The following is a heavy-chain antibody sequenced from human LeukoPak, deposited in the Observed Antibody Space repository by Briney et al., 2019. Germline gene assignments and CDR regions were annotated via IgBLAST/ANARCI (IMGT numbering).Heavy chain of an antibody. CDR3: ARVQGGGYRTADY. Sequence: GGSLRLSCAASGFTFSSYEMNWVRQAPGKGLDWVAEILENGSNQYYADSVKGRFTISRDNSKNTLFLQMNSLRGEDTAMYYCARVQGGGYRTADYWGQGTLVTVSS. V-gene: IGHV3-30*04. J-gene: IGHJ4*02. CDR2: ILENGSNQ. D-gene: IGHD6-19*01. CDR1: GFTFSSYE.